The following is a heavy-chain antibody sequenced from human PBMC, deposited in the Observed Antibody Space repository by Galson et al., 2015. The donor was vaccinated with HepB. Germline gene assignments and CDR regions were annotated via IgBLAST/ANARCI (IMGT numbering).Heavy chain of an antibody. CDR3: VRSGDFSGYSSR. CDR2: IRSKATNYAA. CDR1: GFTFSGSA. D-gene: IGHD6-13*01. Sequence: SLRLSCAASGFTFSGSAIHWVRKASGRGPEWIGHIRSKATNYAALYVPSLKGRFTISRDDSKNMAYLHMRSLKTDDTAVYYCVRSGDFSGYSSRWGQGTLGTFSS. V-gene: IGHV3-73*01. J-gene: IGHJ4*02.